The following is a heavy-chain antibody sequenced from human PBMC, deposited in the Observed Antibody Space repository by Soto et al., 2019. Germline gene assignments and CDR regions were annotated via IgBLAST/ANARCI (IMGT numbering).Heavy chain of an antibody. J-gene: IGHJ4*02. V-gene: IGHV1-69*13. D-gene: IGHD3-22*01. CDR3: ARDFRDWYYYDSSGYYWVYFDY. Sequence: ASVKVSCKASGGTFSSYAISWVRQAPGQGLEWMGGIIPIFGTANYAQKFQGRVTITADESTSTAYMELSSLRSEDTAVYYCARDFRDWYYYDSSGYYWVYFDYWGQGTLVTVSS. CDR2: IIPIFGTA. CDR1: GGTFSSYA.